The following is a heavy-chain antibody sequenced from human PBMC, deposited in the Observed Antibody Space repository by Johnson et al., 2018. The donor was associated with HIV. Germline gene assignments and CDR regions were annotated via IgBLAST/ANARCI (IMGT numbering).Heavy chain of an antibody. CDR1: GFTVSSNY. D-gene: IGHD6-13*01. J-gene: IGHJ3*02. CDR2: IYSGGST. CDR3: AKDERAAAGTRGLDAFDI. Sequence: VQLVESGGGLIQPGGSLRLSCAASGFTVSSNYMSWVRQAPGKGLEWVSVIYSGGSTYYADSVKGRFTIHRDNSKNTLYLQMNSLRAEDTAVYYCAKDERAAAGTRGLDAFDIWGQGTMVTVSS. V-gene: IGHV3-53*01.